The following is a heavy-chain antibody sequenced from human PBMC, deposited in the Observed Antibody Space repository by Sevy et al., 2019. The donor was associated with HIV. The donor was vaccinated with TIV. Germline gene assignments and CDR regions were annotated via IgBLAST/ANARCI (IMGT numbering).Heavy chain of an antibody. CDR2: IYYSGST. J-gene: IGHJ4*02. CDR3: ARHVGSGTMIVPYYFDY. CDR1: GGSISSSSYY. V-gene: IGHV4-39*01. D-gene: IGHD3-22*01. Sequence: SETLSLTCTVSGGSISSSSYYWGWIRQPPGKGLEWIGSIYYSGSTYYNPSLKSRVTISVDTSKNQFSLKLSSVTAADTAVYYCARHVGSGTMIVPYYFDYWGQGTLVTVSS.